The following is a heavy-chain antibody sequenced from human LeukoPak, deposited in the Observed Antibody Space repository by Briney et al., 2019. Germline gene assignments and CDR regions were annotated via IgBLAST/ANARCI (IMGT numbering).Heavy chain of an antibody. CDR1: GGTFSSYA. V-gene: IGHV1-69*13. CDR2: IIPIFGTA. CDR3: AREESSVATYFDY. Sequence: ASVKVSCTASGGTFSSYAISWVRQAPGQGLEWMGGIIPIFGTANYAQKFQGRVTITADESTSTAYMELSSLRSEDTAVYYCAREESSVATYFDYWGQGTLVTVSS. D-gene: IGHD5-12*01. J-gene: IGHJ4*02.